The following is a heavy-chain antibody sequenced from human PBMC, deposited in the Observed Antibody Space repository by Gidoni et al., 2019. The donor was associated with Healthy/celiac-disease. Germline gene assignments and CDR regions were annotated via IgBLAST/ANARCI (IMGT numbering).Heavy chain of an antibody. D-gene: IGHD3-9*01. CDR3: AKGRLRYFDWLSYYFDY. V-gene: IGHV3-23*01. CDR2: ISGSGGST. Sequence: EVQLLESGGGLVQPGGSLRLSCAASGFTFSSYAMSWVRQAPGKGLEWVSAISGSGGSTYYADSVKGRFTISRDNSKNTLYLQMNSLRAEDTAVYYCAKGRLRYFDWLSYYFDYWGQGTLVTVSS. CDR1: GFTFSSYA. J-gene: IGHJ4*02.